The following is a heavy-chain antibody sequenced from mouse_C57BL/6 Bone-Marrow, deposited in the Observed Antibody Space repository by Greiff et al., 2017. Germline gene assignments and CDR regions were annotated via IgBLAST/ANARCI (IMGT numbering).Heavy chain of an antibody. V-gene: IGHV1-15*01. CDR1: GYTFTDYE. Sequence: QVQLQQSGAELVRPGASVTLSCKASGYTFTDYELHWVKQTPVHGLEWIGAIDPETGGTAYNQKFKGKAILTADKSSSTAYMELRSLTSEDSAVYYCTREGYGYDRNYFDYWGQGTTRTVSS. J-gene: IGHJ2*01. D-gene: IGHD2-2*01. CDR2: IDPETGGT. CDR3: TREGYGYDRNYFDY.